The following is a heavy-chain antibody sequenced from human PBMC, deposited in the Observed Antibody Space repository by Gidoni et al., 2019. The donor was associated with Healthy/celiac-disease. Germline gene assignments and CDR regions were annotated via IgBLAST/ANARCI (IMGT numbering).Heavy chain of an antibody. D-gene: IGHD5-18*01. CDR3: ARDVRQLQRYYYYGMDV. CDR1: GFTFSSYA. V-gene: IGHV3-30-3*01. Sequence: QVQLVESGGGVVQPGRSLRLSCAASGFTFSSYAMHWVRQAPGKGLEWVAVISYDGSNKYYADSVKGRFTISRDNSKNTLYLQMNSLRAEDTAVYYCARDVRQLQRYYYYGMDVWGQGTTVTVSS. CDR2: ISYDGSNK. J-gene: IGHJ6*02.